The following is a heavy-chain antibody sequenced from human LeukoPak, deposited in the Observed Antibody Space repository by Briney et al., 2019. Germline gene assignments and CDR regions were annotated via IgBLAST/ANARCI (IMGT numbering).Heavy chain of an antibody. Sequence: PSETLSLTCAVYGGSFSGYYWSWIRQPPGKGLEWIGEINHSGSTNYNPSLKSRVTISVDTPKNQFSLKLSSVTAADTAVYYCARGLWLFDYWGQGTLVTVSS. CDR1: GGSFSGYY. J-gene: IGHJ4*02. CDR2: INHSGST. D-gene: IGHD3-10*01. CDR3: ARGLWLFDY. V-gene: IGHV4-34*01.